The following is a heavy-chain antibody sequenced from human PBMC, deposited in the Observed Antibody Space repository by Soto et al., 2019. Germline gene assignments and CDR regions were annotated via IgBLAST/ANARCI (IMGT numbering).Heavy chain of an antibody. CDR1: GFTFSSYA. D-gene: IGHD3-16*02. V-gene: IGHV3-30*18. CDR3: AKALGELSPESYDY. Sequence: QVQLVESGGGVVQPGRSLRLSCAASGFTFSSYAMHWVRQAPGKWLEWVAVISYDGSDKYYADSVKGRFTISRDNSKNTLNLEMNSLTADDTAVYYCAKALGELSPESYDYWGQGTLITVSS. J-gene: IGHJ4*02. CDR2: ISYDGSDK.